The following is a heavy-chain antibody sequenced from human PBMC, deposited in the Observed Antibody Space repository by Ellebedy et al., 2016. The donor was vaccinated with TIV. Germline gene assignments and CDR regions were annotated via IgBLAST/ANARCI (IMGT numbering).Heavy chain of an antibody. V-gene: IGHV3-33*01. CDR3: ARGETGCDY. D-gene: IGHD2/OR15-2a*01. Sequence: GESLKISCAASGFTFSSYGMHWVRQAPGKGLEWVAVIWYDGSNKYYADSVKGRFTISRDNSKNTLYLQMNSLRAEDTAVYYCARGETGCDYWGQGTLVTVSS. CDR1: GFTFSSYG. CDR2: IWYDGSNK. J-gene: IGHJ4*02.